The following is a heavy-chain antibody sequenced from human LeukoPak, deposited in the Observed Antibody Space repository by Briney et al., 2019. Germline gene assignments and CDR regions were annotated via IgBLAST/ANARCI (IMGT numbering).Heavy chain of an antibody. V-gene: IGHV3-21*04. J-gene: IGHJ4*02. CDR1: GFTFSSYR. Sequence: GGSLRLSCAASGFTFSSYRMNWVRQAPGKGLEWVSSISSSSSYIYYADSVKGRFTISRDNAKNSLYLQMNSLRAEDTALYYCAKRTGTSGGLFDSWGQGTLVTVSS. CDR2: ISSSSSYI. D-gene: IGHD1-7*01. CDR3: AKRTGTSGGLFDS.